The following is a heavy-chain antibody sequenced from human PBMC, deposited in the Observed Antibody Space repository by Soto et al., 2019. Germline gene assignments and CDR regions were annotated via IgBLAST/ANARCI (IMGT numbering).Heavy chain of an antibody. CDR2: IDPSDSYT. CDR3: ASTIAVAGSADY. CDR1: GYSFTSYW. V-gene: IGHV5-10-1*01. D-gene: IGHD6-19*01. J-gene: IGHJ4*02. Sequence: PGESLKISCKGSGYSFTSYWISWVRQMPGKGLEWMGRIDPSDSYTNYSPSFQGHVTISADKSISTAYLQWSSLKASDTAMYYCASTIAVAGSADYWGQGTLVTVSS.